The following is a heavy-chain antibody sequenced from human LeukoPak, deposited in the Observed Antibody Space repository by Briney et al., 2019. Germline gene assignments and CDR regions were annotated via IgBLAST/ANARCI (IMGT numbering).Heavy chain of an antibody. Sequence: SETLSLTCTVSGGSIGSYYWSWIRQPPAKGLEWIGYVYYTGSTNYNPSLKSRVTISVDTSKNQFSLKLTSVTAADTAVYYCARQTFGDLYFDSWGQGTLVIVSS. CDR1: GGSIGSYY. CDR2: VYYTGST. CDR3: ARQTFGDLYFDS. V-gene: IGHV4-59*08. J-gene: IGHJ4*02. D-gene: IGHD3-10*01.